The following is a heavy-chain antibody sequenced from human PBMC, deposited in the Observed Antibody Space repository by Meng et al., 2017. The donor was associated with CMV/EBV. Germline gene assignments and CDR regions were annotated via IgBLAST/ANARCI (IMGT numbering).Heavy chain of an antibody. D-gene: IGHD3-3*01. J-gene: IGHJ4*02. Sequence: GGSLRLSCAASGFTFSSYSMNWVRQAPGKGLEWVSSISSSSSYIYYADSVKDRFTISRDDAKNSLYLQMNSLGAEDTAVYYCARGNDFWSGPDDYWGQGTLVTVSS. V-gene: IGHV3-21*01. CDR1: GFTFSSYS. CDR3: ARGNDFWSGPDDY. CDR2: ISSSSSYI.